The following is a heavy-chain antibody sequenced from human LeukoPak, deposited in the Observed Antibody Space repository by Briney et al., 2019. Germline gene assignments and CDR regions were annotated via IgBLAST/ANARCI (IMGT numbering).Heavy chain of an antibody. CDR1: GFTFSIAW. CDR2: IKSKTDGGTT. V-gene: IGHV3-15*01. Sequence: GGSLRLSCAASGFTFSIAWMSWVRQAPGKGLEWVGRIKSKTDGGTTDYAAPVKGRFTISRDDSKNTLYLQMNSLKIEDTAVYYCTTQRYCSGGSCSDYWGQGTLVTVSS. D-gene: IGHD2-15*01. CDR3: TTQRYCSGGSCSDY. J-gene: IGHJ4*02.